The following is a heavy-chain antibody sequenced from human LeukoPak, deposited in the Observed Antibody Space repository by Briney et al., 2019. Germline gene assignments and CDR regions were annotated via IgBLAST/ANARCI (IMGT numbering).Heavy chain of an antibody. V-gene: IGHV1-8*01. D-gene: IGHD3-16*01. J-gene: IGHJ4*02. Sequence: ASVKVSCKTSGYTFTSYDINWVRQATGQGLEWMGWMNPNSGNTGYAQKFQGRVTMTRSTSISTAYMELSSLRSEDTAVYYCARGHSNRWGYYFDYWGQGTLVTVSS. CDR2: MNPNSGNT. CDR1: GYTFTSYD. CDR3: ARGHSNRWGYYFDY.